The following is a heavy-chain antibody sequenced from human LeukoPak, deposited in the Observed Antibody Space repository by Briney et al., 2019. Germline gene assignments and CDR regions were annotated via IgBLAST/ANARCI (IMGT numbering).Heavy chain of an antibody. CDR3: ASYGSSGVDY. CDR2: ISSSSSYI. CDR1: GFTFSSYS. V-gene: IGHV3-21*01. Sequence: GGSLRLSCAASGFTFSSYSMNWVRQAPGKGLEWVSSISSSSSYIYYADSVKGRFTISRDNAKNSLYLQMNGLRAEDTAVYYCASYGSSGVDYWGQGTLVTVSS. D-gene: IGHD6-25*01. J-gene: IGHJ4*02.